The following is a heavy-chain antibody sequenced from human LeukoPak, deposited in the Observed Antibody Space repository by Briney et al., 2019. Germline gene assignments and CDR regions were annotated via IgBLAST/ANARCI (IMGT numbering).Heavy chain of an antibody. V-gene: IGHV3-7*03. CDR2: IKQEGSAR. CDR1: GFSSSSYW. Sequence: GGSLRLSCVASGFSSSSYWMSWVRQTPGKGLEWVANIKQEGSARYYVDSVTGRFTISRDNAKNSLYLQMNSLRAEDTAVYYCAKMGMIVVVIAYFDYWGQGTLVTVSS. J-gene: IGHJ4*02. D-gene: IGHD3-22*01. CDR3: AKMGMIVVVIAYFDY.